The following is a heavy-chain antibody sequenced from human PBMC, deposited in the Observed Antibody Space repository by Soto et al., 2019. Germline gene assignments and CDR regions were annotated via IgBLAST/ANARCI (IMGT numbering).Heavy chain of an antibody. CDR3: AKDLTRQLAYWLDP. Sequence: ASVKVSCKASGFSFTGYYIHWLRQAPGQGLEWMGWINAHSGGTEYAQKLQGRVTLTRDTSIATAYLTLTSPTSDDTALYYCAKDLTRQLAYWLDPWGQGTQVTVSS. J-gene: IGHJ5*02. V-gene: IGHV1-2*02. CDR2: INAHSGGT. D-gene: IGHD6-6*01. CDR1: GFSFTGYY.